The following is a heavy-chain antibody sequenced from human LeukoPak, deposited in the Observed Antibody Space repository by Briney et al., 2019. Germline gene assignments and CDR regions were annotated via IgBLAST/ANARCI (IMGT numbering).Heavy chain of an antibody. D-gene: IGHD3-22*01. CDR2: IIPIFGTA. CDR3: ARVSSDSSGLGSLNRHFDY. CDR1: GGTFSSYA. V-gene: IGHV1-69*06. Sequence: VASVKVSCKASGGTFSSYAISWVRQAPGQGLEWMGGIIPIFGTANYAQKFQGRVTITADKSTSTAYMELSSLRSEDTAVYYCARVSSDSSGLGSLNRHFDYWGQGTLVTVSS. J-gene: IGHJ4*02.